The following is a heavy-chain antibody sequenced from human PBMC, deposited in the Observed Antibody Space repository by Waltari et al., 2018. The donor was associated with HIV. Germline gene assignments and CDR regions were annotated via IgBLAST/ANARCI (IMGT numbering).Heavy chain of an antibody. J-gene: IGHJ4*02. Sequence: EVQLVESGGGLVQPGGSLRLSCAVSGFTFSSYTMNWVRQAPGKRLEWVSYINREGSIKYYADSVNGRFTISRDNAKNSLYLQMSGLRGEDTAVYYCASGRIFDESGYYGKFWGQGTRVTVAS. D-gene: IGHD3-22*01. CDR2: INREGSIK. CDR3: ASGRIFDESGYYGKF. CDR1: GFTFSSYT. V-gene: IGHV3-48*04.